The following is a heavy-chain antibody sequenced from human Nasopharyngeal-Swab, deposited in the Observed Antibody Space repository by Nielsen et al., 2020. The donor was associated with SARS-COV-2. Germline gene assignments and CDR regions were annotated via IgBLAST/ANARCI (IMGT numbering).Heavy chain of an antibody. J-gene: IGHJ6*02. CDR3: ARSNMVRGVIISNYYYGMDV. CDR2: INTNTGNP. D-gene: IGHD3-10*01. CDR1: GYTFTSYA. Sequence: SVTVSCKASGYTFTSYAMNWVRQAPGQGLEWMGWINTNTGNPPYAQGFTGRFVFSLDTSFSTAYLQISSLKADDTAVYYYARSNMVRGVIISNYYYGMDVWGQGTTVTVSS. V-gene: IGHV7-4-1*02.